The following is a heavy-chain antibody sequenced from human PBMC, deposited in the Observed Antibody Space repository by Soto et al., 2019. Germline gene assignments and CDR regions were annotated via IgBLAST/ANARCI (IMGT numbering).Heavy chain of an antibody. D-gene: IGHD3-22*01. CDR2: INAGNGNT. V-gene: IGHV1-3*01. Sequence: GASVKVSCKASGYTFTSYAIYWVRQAPGQRLEWMGWINAGNGNTKYSEKFQGRVTITRDTSTSTAYMELSSLRSEDTAVYYCAREAISGYSVFDYWGQGTLVTVSS. CDR3: AREAISGYSVFDY. CDR1: GYTFTSYA. J-gene: IGHJ4*02.